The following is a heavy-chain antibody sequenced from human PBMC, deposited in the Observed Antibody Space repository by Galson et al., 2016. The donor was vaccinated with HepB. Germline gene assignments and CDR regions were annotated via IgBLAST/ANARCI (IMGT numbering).Heavy chain of an antibody. CDR1: GFTFSSYW. CDR3: VRDNYDDGSGYYYFDY. Sequence: SLRLSCAASGFTFSSYWMHWVRQVPGKGPVWVSRIKSDGSRTSYADSVKGRFTISRDNAKNTLYLQMNSLRAEDTAVYYCVRDNYDDGSGYYYFDYWGQGTLVTVSS. J-gene: IGHJ4*02. V-gene: IGHV3-74*01. D-gene: IGHD3-22*01. CDR2: IKSDGSRT.